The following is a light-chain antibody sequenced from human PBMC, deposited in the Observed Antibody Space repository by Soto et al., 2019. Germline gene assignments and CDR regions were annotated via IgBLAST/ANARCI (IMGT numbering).Light chain of an antibody. CDR3: QQYNSYPWT. CDR2: DVS. CDR1: QSISSW. Sequence: DIQMTQSPSTLSASVGDRVTITCRASQSISSWLAWYHQKPGKAPKLLIYDVSSLESGVPLRFSGSGSGTEFTLTISSLQPDDFTTYYCQQYNSYPWTFGQGTKVEIK. J-gene: IGKJ1*01. V-gene: IGKV1-5*01.